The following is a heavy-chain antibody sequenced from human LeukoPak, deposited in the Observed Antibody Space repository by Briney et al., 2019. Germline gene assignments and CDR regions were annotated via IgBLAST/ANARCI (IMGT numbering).Heavy chain of an antibody. V-gene: IGHV3-33*01. J-gene: IGHJ4*02. CDR1: GFTFSNHG. CDR3: ARDLAAARLDF. Sequence: GGSLRLSCAASGFTFSNHGMHWVRQAPGKGLEWVANIWYDGSQEYYADTVKGRFTISRDISKDTLYLQMNSLRAEDTAVYYCARDLAAARLDFRGQGTLVTVSS. D-gene: IGHD6-6*01. CDR2: IWYDGSQE.